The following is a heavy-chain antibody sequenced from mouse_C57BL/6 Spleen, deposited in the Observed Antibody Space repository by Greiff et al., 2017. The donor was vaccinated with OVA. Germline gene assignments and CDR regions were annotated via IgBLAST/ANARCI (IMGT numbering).Heavy chain of an antibody. D-gene: IGHD2-4*01. V-gene: IGHV5-17*01. J-gene: IGHJ3*01. Sequence: EVKLMESGGGLVKPGGSLKLSCAASGFTFSDYGMHWVRQAPEKGLEWVAYISSGSSTIYYADTVKGRFTISRDNAKSTLFLQMTSLRSEDTAMDYCARPRYDYDRSWFAYWGQGTLVTVSA. CDR2: ISSGSSTI. CDR3: ARPRYDYDRSWFAY. CDR1: GFTFSDYG.